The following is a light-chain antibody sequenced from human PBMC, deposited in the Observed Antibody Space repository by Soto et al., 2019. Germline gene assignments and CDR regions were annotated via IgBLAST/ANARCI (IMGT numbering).Light chain of an antibody. V-gene: IGLV1-36*01. J-gene: IGLJ1*01. CDR1: SSNIGNNA. Sequence: QSALTQPPSVSEAPRQRVTISCSGSSSNIGNNAVNWYQQLPGKAPKLLIYYDDLLPSGVSDRFSGSKSGTSASLAISGFQSEDEANYYWAAWDDSLNGQVFGTGTKVTVL. CDR2: YDD. CDR3: AAWDDSLNGQV.